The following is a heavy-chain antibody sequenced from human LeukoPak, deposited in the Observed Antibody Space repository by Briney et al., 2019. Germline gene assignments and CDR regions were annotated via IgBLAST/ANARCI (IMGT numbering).Heavy chain of an antibody. CDR3: ARAPLYCSGGSCYIFDY. J-gene: IGHJ4*02. Sequence: GASVKVSCKASGYTFTSYDINWVRQATGQGLEWMGWMNPNSGNTGYAQKFQGRVTMTRNTSISTAYMELSSLRSEDTAVYYCARAPLYCSGGSCYIFDYWGQGTLVTVSS. D-gene: IGHD2-15*01. V-gene: IGHV1-8*01. CDR1: GYTFTSYD. CDR2: MNPNSGNT.